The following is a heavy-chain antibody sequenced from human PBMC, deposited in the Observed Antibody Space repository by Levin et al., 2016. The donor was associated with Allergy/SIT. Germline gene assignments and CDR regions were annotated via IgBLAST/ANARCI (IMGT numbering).Heavy chain of an antibody. Sequence: GGSLRLSCAAPGFTFSRYDMHWVRQVPGKGLEWVSLIGTVGDTHYSGSVKGRFTISRENAKNSLYLQMNSLRAGDTAVYYCARGGSCSGIRCPTLSDYDYYYGMDVWGQGTTVTVSS. D-gene: IGHD2-15*01. CDR3: ARGGSCSGIRCPTLSDYDYYYGMDV. CDR1: GFTFSRYD. CDR2: IGTVGDT. J-gene: IGHJ6*02. V-gene: IGHV3-13*04.